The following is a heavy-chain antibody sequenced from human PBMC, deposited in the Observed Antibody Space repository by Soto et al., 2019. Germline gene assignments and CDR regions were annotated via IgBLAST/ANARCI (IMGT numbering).Heavy chain of an antibody. CDR3: ARAGSPLEWLSRVGYNWFDP. Sequence: QVQLQESGPGLVKPSETLSLTCTVSGGSVSSGSYYWSWIRQPPGKGLEWIGYIYYSGSTNYNPSFKSRVTISVDTSKNQFSLKLSSVTAADTAVYYCARAGSPLEWLSRVGYNWFDPWGQGALVTVSS. CDR2: IYYSGST. D-gene: IGHD3-3*01. CDR1: GGSVSSGSYY. J-gene: IGHJ5*02. V-gene: IGHV4-61*01.